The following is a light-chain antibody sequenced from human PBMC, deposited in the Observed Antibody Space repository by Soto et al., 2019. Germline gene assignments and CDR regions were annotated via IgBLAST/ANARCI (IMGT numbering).Light chain of an antibody. CDR3: QQSYSTHIT. CDR2: AAS. V-gene: IGKV1-39*01. Sequence: DIQMTQSPSSLSASVGDRVTITCRASQSISSYLNWYQQKPGKAPKLLIYAASSLQSEVPSRFSGSGSGTDFNLSISSLQPEDFATYYCQQSYSTHITFGQGTRLEIK. J-gene: IGKJ5*01. CDR1: QSISSY.